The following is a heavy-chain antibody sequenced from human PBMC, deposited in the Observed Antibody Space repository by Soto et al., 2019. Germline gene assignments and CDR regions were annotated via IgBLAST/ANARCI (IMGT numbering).Heavy chain of an antibody. D-gene: IGHD3-9*01. J-gene: IGHJ3*02. CDR3: ARRSEEYYDILTGYYRGAFDI. CDR2: IYYIGST. CDR1: GGSISSSSYY. Sequence: PSETLSLTCTVAGGSISSSSYYWGWIRQPPGKGLEWIGSIYYIGSTYYNPSLKSRVTISVDTSKNQFSLKLSSVTAADTAVYYCARRSEEYYDILTGYYRGAFDIWGQGTMVTVSS. V-gene: IGHV4-39*01.